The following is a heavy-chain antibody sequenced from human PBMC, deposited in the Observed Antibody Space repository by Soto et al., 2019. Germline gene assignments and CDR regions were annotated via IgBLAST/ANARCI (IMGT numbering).Heavy chain of an antibody. J-gene: IGHJ4*02. CDR2: IRGSGDDT. CDR1: GFTFSSYA. CDR3: AKDGSPFGSGGDCFYYFDY. V-gene: IGHV3-23*01. D-gene: IGHD2-21*01. Sequence: EVQLLESGGGVVQPGGSLRLSCTTSGFTFSSYAMTWVRQAPGKGLESVSAIRGSGDDTFYADSVEGRFTISRDNSKNTLYLQMNSLRAEDTAVYYCAKDGSPFGSGGDCFYYFDYWGQGALVTVSS.